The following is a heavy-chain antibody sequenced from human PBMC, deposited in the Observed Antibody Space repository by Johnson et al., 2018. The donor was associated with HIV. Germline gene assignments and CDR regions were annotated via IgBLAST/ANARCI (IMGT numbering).Heavy chain of an antibody. Sequence: QVQLVESGGGVVQPGRSLRLSCAASGFTFSTYAMHWVRQAPGKGLEWVAVISSDGSNTYYADSAKGRFTVSRDNVENTLYLQMNSLRVEDAAVYYCAKLTTGLTPINDAFDIWGQGTMVTVSS. CDR2: ISSDGSNT. J-gene: IGHJ3*02. V-gene: IGHV3-30*18. D-gene: IGHD3-22*01. CDR3: AKLTTGLTPINDAFDI. CDR1: GFTFSTYA.